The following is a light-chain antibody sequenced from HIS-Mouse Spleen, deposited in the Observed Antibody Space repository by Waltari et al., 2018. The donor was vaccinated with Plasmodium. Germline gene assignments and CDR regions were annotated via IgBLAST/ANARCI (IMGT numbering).Light chain of an antibody. CDR3: YSTDSSGNHRV. CDR1: AFPTKD. CDR2: EDS. J-gene: IGLJ3*02. V-gene: IGLV3-10*01. Sequence: SYELTQPPPVSVSPGQTARITLSGDAFPTKDAFCYQQKSGQAPVLVIYEDSKRPPGIPERFSGSSSGTMATLTISGAQVEDEADYYCYSTDSSGNHRVFGGGTKLTVL.